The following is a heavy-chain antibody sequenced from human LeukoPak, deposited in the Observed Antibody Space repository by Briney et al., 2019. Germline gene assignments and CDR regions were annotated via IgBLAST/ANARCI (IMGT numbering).Heavy chain of an antibody. CDR1: GGSIKNNY. CDR3: AGGTFDGPLYGTYWYFHV. V-gene: IGHV4-59*01. J-gene: IGHJ2*01. CDR2: VYSNGST. Sequence: SETLSLTCTVSGGSIKNNYWSWIRQPPGKALEWIGYVYSNGSTNYNPSLKSRVTMSIETSKNQFSLKVPSVTAADTAVYYCAGGTFDGPLYGTYWYFHVWGCGTLVTVSS. D-gene: IGHD1-14*01.